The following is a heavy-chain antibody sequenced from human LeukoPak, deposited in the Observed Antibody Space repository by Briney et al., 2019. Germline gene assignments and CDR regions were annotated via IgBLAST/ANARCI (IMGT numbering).Heavy chain of an antibody. CDR2: INYSGNT. J-gene: IGHJ4*02. V-gene: IGHV4-39*01. CDR3: ARSLSTTGLR. D-gene: IGHD1-1*01. Sequence: SETLSLTCTVSGGSVSSSDYYWGWIRQPPGKGREWIGSINYSGNTYYNPSLKNRVTISVDTSKNQFSLKLSSVTAADTAVYYCARSLSTTGLRWGQGTLVTVSS. CDR1: GGSVSSSDYY.